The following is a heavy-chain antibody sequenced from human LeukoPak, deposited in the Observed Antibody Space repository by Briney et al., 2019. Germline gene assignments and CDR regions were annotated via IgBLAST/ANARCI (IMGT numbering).Heavy chain of an antibody. CDR3: SSARLEFYVSSGKYNWFAA. V-gene: IGHV4-34*01. CDR2: INHSGST. Sequence: SETLSLTCTVSGGSFSGGYWSWICQPPGKGLEWIGEINHSGSTNYNPSLKSRVTISVDTSKNQFSLKLSSVTAAVRAVSYCSSARLEFYVSSGKYNWFAASGQGTLVTVSS. J-gene: IGHJ5*02. CDR1: GGSFSGGY. D-gene: IGHD3-22*01.